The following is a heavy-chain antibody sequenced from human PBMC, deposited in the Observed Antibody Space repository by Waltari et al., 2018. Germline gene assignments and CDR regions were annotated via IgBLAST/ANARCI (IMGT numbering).Heavy chain of an antibody. V-gene: IGHV3-53*02. CDR2: IYSGGNT. CDR3: ARESGGSGYFHY. Sequence: VQLVETGGGLIQPGESLRLSCAASGFTVSGNDMSWVRQAPGKGLEGVSVIYSGGNTYYADSVKGRFTISRDNSKNTVYLQMISLRVEDTAVYYCARESGGSGYFHYWGQGTLVTVSS. D-gene: IGHD2-15*01. J-gene: IGHJ4*02. CDR1: GFTVSGND.